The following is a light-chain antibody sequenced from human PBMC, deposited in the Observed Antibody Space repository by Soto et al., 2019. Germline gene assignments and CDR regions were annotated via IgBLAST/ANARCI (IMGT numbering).Light chain of an antibody. CDR1: QNINNY. V-gene: IGKV1-33*01. J-gene: IGKJ5*01. CDR2: DAS. Sequence: DIQMTQSPSSLSAPVGDRVTITCQASQNINNYLNWYKQKPGRAPKLLIYDASNLEAGVPSRFRGSGSGTDFTFTIRRLKPEDIATYYCQQYENLPTFGQGTRLEIK. CDR3: QQYENLPT.